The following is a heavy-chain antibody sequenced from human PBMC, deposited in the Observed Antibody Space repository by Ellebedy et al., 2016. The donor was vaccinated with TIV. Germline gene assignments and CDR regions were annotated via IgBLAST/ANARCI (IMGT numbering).Heavy chain of an antibody. Sequence: GGSLRLXCAASGFTFSSYAMSWVRQAPGKGLEWVSAISGSGGSTYYADSVKGRFTISRDNSKIRVYLEMNSLRVEDTAVYYCAKVRSPDFYHNYAMDVWGQGTTVTVSS. CDR3: AKVRSPDFYHNYAMDV. CDR1: GFTFSSYA. V-gene: IGHV3-23*01. CDR2: ISGSGGST. J-gene: IGHJ6*02. D-gene: IGHD2/OR15-2a*01.